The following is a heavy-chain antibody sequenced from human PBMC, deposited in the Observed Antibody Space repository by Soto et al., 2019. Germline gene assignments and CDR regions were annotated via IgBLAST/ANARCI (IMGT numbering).Heavy chain of an antibody. Sequence: QITLKESGPTLVKPTQTLTLTCTFSGFSLSTSGVGVGWIRQPPGKALEWLALIYWDDDKRYSPSLKSRLTITKDTSKQQVVLTMTNMDPVNTATYCCAHSLLRYFDWLLYGWFDPWGQGTLGTVSS. CDR3: AHSLLRYFDWLLYGWFDP. D-gene: IGHD3-9*01. CDR2: IYWDDDK. CDR1: GFSLSTSGVG. J-gene: IGHJ5*02. V-gene: IGHV2-5*02.